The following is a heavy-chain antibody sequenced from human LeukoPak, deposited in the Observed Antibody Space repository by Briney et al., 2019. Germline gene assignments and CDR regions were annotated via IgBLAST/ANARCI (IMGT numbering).Heavy chain of an antibody. Sequence: GGSLRLSCAASGFTFSSFDMHWVRQPTGQGLEWVSTIGTASDTYYPGSVEGRFTLSRDNAKNSLYLQMNSLTAADTAVYYCARGPPRGKYYYIDVWGKGTTVIVSS. CDR3: ARGPPRGKYYYIDV. V-gene: IGHV3-13*01. D-gene: IGHD1-1*01. CDR1: GFTFSSFD. CDR2: IGTASDT. J-gene: IGHJ6*03.